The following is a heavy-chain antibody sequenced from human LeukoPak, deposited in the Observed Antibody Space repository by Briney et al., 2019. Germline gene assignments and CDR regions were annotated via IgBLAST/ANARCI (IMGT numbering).Heavy chain of an antibody. Sequence: GGSLRLSCTASGFTFSNACMSWVRQAPGKGLEWVGGIKTKTDGETPDYAAPVKGRFTISRDDSKNTLYLQMNSLRAEDTAVYYCVWYGDEPLDYWGQGTLVTVSS. D-gene: IGHD4-17*01. CDR2: IKTKTDGETP. CDR3: VWYGDEPLDY. CDR1: GFTFSNAC. V-gene: IGHV3-15*01. J-gene: IGHJ4*02.